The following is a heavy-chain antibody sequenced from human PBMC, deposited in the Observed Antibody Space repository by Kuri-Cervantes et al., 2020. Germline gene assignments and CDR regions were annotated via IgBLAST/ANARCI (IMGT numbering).Heavy chain of an antibody. Sequence: LSLTCAASGFTFSSYAMHWVRQAPGKGLEWVAIISYDGSNKYYADSAKGRFTISRDNSKNTLYLQMNSLRAEDTAVYYCATSGEYGDFDYWGQGTLVTVSS. CDR1: GFTFSSYA. CDR2: ISYDGSNK. J-gene: IGHJ4*02. D-gene: IGHD3-10*01. V-gene: IGHV3-30-3*01. CDR3: ATSGEYGDFDY.